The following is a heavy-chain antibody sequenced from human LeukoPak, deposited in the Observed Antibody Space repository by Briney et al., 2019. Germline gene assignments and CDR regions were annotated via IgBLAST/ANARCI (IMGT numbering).Heavy chain of an antibody. Sequence: ASVKVSCKASGGTFISYAISWVRQAPGQGLEWMGGIIPIFGTANYAQKFQGRVTITADESTSTAYMELSSLRSEDTAVYYCARDKVPYYYDSSGYYRFDYWGQGTLVTVSS. CDR3: ARDKVPYYYDSSGYYRFDY. J-gene: IGHJ4*02. D-gene: IGHD3-22*01. V-gene: IGHV1-69*13. CDR2: IIPIFGTA. CDR1: GGTFISYA.